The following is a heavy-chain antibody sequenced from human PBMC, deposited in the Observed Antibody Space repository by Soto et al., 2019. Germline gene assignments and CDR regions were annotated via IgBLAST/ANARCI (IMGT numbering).Heavy chain of an antibody. CDR3: ARDPYGLGV. CDR1: GFSLSDYW. J-gene: IGHJ6*02. V-gene: IGHV3-74*01. CDR2: ISYTGSSI. Sequence: PGGSLRLSCAASGFSLSDYWMHWVRQGPGKGLVWVSRISYTGSSITYADSVRGRFTISRDSAKNTLYLQMNSLRAEDTAVYYCARDPYGLGVWGQGTTVTVSS.